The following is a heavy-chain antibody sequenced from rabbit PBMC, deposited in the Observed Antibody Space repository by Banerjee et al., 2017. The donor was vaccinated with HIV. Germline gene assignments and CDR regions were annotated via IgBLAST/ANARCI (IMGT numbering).Heavy chain of an antibody. J-gene: IGHJ4*01. CDR2: INTSSGNT. D-gene: IGHD2-1*01. V-gene: IGHV1S45*01. CDR3: ARTIANYGAAFDL. Sequence: QEKLEESGGDLVKPEGSLTLTCTASGFSFSNNYVMCWVRQAPGKGLEWIACINTSSGNTVYASWAKGRFTISKASWTTVTLQMTSLTAADTATYFCARTIANYGAAFDLWGPGTLVTVS. CDR1: GFSFSNNYV.